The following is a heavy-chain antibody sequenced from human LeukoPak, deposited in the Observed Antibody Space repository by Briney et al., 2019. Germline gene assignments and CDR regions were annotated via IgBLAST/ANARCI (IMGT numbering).Heavy chain of an antibody. CDR3: ARNRAAAGDWLDP. J-gene: IGHJ5*02. V-gene: IGHV3-30*02. CDR1: GFTFSACG. Sequence: GGSLRISCAASGFTFSACGVHWVRQASGKGLEWVAFIRYDGRIIHYADSVKGRFTISRDNSKNTLYLQMNSLTTEDTSLYYCARNRAAAGDWLDPWGQGTLVIVSS. D-gene: IGHD6-13*01. CDR2: IRYDGRII.